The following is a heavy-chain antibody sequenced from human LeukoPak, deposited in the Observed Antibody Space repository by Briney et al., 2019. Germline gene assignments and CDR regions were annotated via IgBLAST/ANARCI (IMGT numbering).Heavy chain of an antibody. CDR1: GFAFSFYA. J-gene: IGHJ5*01. Sequence: PGGSLRLSCAASGFAFSFYAMSWLRQPPGKGLEWVSTINANSGTTSYAASVRGRFTISRDNSKNTLYLQVNTLRADDTATYYCAQPISGGLALTADWFHPWGQGTLVVVSS. D-gene: IGHD6-19*01. CDR2: INANSGTT. V-gene: IGHV3-23*01. CDR3: AQPISGGLALTADWFHP.